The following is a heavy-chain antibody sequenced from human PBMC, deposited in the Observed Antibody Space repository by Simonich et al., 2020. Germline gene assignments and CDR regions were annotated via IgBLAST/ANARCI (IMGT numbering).Heavy chain of an antibody. Sequence: QVQLVESGGGVDQPGRSLRLSCAASGFTFSRYAMHWVRQAPVKGLEWVAVISYDGSTKYYADSVKGRFTISRDNSKNTLYLQMNSLRAEDTAVYYCARRGSGFDYWGQGTLVTVSS. D-gene: IGHD6-19*01. CDR3: ARRGSGFDY. V-gene: IGHV3-30*07. CDR1: GFTFSRYA. CDR2: ISYDGSTK. J-gene: IGHJ4*02.